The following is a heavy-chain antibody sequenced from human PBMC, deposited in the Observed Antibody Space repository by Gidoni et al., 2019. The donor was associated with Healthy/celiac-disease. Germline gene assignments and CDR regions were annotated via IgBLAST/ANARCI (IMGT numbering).Heavy chain of an antibody. J-gene: IGHJ4*02. CDR2: ISGSGGST. CDR1: GLTFSSYD. CDR3: AKDGSSSSHFDY. V-gene: IGHV3-23*01. D-gene: IGHD6-6*01. Sequence: EVQLFESGGGLVQPGGSLRLSCAASGLTFSSYDMSWVRQAPVMGLEWVSAISGSGGSTYYAYSVKGRFTISRDNSKNTLYLQMNSLRAEDTAVYYCAKDGSSSSHFDYWGQGTLVTVSS.